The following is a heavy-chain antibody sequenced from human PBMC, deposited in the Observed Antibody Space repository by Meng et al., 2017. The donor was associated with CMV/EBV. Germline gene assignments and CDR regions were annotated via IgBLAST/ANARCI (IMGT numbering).Heavy chain of an antibody. CDR3: ARDVGTHDYDFWSGPWQSYGMDV. D-gene: IGHD3-3*01. CDR2: IYSGGST. V-gene: IGHV3-66*02. Sequence: GESLKISCAASGFTVSSNEMSWVRQAPGKGLEWVSVIYSGGSTYYADSVKGRFTISRDNSKNTLYLQMNSLRAEDTAVYYCARDVGTHDYDFWSGPWQSYGMDVWGQGTTVTVSS. J-gene: IGHJ6*02. CDR1: GFTVSSNE.